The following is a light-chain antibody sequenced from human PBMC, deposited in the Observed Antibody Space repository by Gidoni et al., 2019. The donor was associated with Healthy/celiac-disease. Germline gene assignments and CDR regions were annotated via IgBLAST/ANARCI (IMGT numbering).Light chain of an antibody. J-gene: IGKJ4*01. CDR1: QSISSY. CDR2: AAS. V-gene: IGKV1-39*01. Sequence: DIQMTQSPSSLSASVGDRVTITCRASQSISSYLNWYQQKPGKAPKLLIYAASSLQSGVPSRFSGSGSGTDFTLTISSLQPEDFATYYCQQSYSTLALTFGGXTEVEIK. CDR3: QQSYSTLALT.